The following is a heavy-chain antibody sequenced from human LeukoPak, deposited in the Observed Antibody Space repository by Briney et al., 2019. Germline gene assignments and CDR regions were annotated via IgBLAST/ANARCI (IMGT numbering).Heavy chain of an antibody. CDR2: ISKDGSTT. CDR1: GCSFTKYS. Sequence: GGSLRLSCAASGCSFTKYSMHWVRQAPGKWLVGVSRISKDGSTTNYADSVKGRFTISRDNAKNTLYLQMNSLTAEDTALYYCARGASSGYRIDYWGQGTLVTVSS. J-gene: IGHJ4*02. D-gene: IGHD5-18*01. CDR3: ARGASSGYRIDY. V-gene: IGHV3-74*01.